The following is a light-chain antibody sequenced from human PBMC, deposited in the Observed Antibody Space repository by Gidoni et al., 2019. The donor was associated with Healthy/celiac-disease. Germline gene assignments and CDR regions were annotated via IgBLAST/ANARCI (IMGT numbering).Light chain of an antibody. Sequence: DIQMTQSPSTLSASVGDRVTITCRASQSISSWLAWYQQKPGKAPKLLIYKASSLESGVPSRFIGSVSGTEFTLTISSLQPDDFATYYCQPYNSYSWTFXQXTKVEIK. V-gene: IGKV1-5*03. CDR1: QSISSW. J-gene: IGKJ1*01. CDR2: KAS. CDR3: QPYNSYSWT.